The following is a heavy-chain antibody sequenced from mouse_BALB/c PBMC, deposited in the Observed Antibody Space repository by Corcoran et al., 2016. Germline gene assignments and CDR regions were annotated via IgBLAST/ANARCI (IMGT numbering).Heavy chain of an antibody. CDR1: GYSFTSYY. V-gene: IGHV1-66*01. CDR2: IFPGSGNT. Sequence: QVQLQQSGPELVKPGASVKISCKASGYSFTSYYIHWVEQRPGQGLEWIGWIFPGSGNTKYNEKFKGKATLTADTSTSTAYMQLSSLTSEDSAVYFGAKTARATYYFDYGGQGTTLTVSS. D-gene: IGHD3-2*01. CDR3: AKTARATYYFDY. J-gene: IGHJ2*01.